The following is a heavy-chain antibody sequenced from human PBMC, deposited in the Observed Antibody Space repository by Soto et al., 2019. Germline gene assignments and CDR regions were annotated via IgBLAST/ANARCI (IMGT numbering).Heavy chain of an antibody. Sequence: SVKVSCKASGGTFSSYAISWVRQAPGQGLEWMGGIIPIFGTANYAQKFQGRVTITADESTSTAYMELSSPRSEDTAVYYCARDIRDLLGYCSGGSCLYYYYGMDVWGQGTTVTVSS. D-gene: IGHD2-15*01. CDR1: GGTFSSYA. V-gene: IGHV1-69*13. J-gene: IGHJ6*02. CDR2: IIPIFGTA. CDR3: ARDIRDLLGYCSGGSCLYYYYGMDV.